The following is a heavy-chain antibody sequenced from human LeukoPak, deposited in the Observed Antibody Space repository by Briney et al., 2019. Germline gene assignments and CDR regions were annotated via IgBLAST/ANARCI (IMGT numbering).Heavy chain of an antibody. V-gene: IGHV1-8*01. CDR1: GYTFSTYD. CDR2: MNPNSGIT. J-gene: IGHJ6*02. CDR3: ARVQLLDYYYYTMDV. Sequence: ASVKVSCKASGYTFSTYDINWVRQATGQGPEWMGWMNPNSGITGYAQKFQGRVTMARNTSIGTAYMELSSLTSEDTAVYYCARVQLLDYYYYTMDVWGQGTTVIVSS. D-gene: IGHD2-2*01.